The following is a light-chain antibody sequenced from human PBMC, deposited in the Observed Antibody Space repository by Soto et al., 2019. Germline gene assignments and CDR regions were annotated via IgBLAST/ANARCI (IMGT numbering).Light chain of an antibody. CDR1: SSDVGGYNY. J-gene: IGLJ3*02. CDR2: EVT. Sequence: QSVLTQPPSASGSPGQSVTISCTGTSSDVGGYNYVSWYQQYPGRAPKLRIYEVTKRPSGVPYRFSGSKSGNPASLTVSGLHAEDEADYYCSSYAASNNFYFVFGGGTKVTVL. CDR3: SSYAASNNFYFV. V-gene: IGLV2-8*01.